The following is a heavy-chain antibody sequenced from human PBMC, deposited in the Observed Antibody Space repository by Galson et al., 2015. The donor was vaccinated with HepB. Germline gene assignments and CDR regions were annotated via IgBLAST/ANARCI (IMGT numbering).Heavy chain of an antibody. J-gene: IGHJ5*01. Sequence: TLSLTCSVSNGSISSSNNCWGWIRQTPGTGLESIGHICHGDVAYHNPSLRGRAMIVLDAPKNEFYLSVTSVTAADTAVYFCVAPPRGPILGYGFLDSWGRGIQVTVSS. D-gene: IGHD5-12*01. V-gene: IGHV4-30-4*01. CDR2: ICHGDVA. CDR1: NGSISSSNNC. CDR3: VAPPRGPILGYGFLDS.